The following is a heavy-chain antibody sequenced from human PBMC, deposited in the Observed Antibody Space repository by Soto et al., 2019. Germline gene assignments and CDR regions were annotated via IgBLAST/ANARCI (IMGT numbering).Heavy chain of an antibody. CDR2: IRSKANNYAT. CDR1: GFTFSGSA. J-gene: IGHJ6*02. Sequence: EVQLVESGGGLVQPGGSLKLSCAASGFTFSGSAVHWVRQASGKGLEWVGRIRSKANNYATAYAASVQGRFTIFRDDLKNTAYLQMNSLKTEDTAVYYCTNPQVYYGMDVWCQGTTVTVPS. V-gene: IGHV3-73*02. CDR3: TNPQVYYGMDV.